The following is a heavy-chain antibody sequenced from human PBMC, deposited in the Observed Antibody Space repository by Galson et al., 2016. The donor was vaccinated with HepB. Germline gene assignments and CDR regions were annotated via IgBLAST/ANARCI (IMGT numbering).Heavy chain of an antibody. CDR1: GGSFSGYY. D-gene: IGHD1-26*01. J-gene: IGHJ4*02. Sequence: ETLSLTCAVYGGSFSGYYWSWVRQAPGKGLEWVSSISGSGDTTYEADSVKGRFTISRDNSKNTLYLQMDRLRAEDTAVYYCGKDWSRADSDSQFDYWGQGTLVTVSS. CDR3: GKDWSRADSDSQFDY. CDR2: ISGSGDTT. V-gene: IGHV3-23*01.